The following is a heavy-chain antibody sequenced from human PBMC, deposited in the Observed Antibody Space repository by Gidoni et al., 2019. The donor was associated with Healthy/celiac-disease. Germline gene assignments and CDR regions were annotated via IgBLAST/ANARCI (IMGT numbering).Heavy chain of an antibody. D-gene: IGHD3-10*01. J-gene: IGHJ4*02. CDR3: TTVLLWFGEPRGPDY. V-gene: IGHV3-15*01. Sequence: GLEWVGRIKSKTDGGTTDYAAPVKGRFTISRDDSKNTLYLQMNSLKTEDTAVYYCTTVLLWFGEPRGPDYWGQGTLVTVSS. CDR2: IKSKTDGGTT.